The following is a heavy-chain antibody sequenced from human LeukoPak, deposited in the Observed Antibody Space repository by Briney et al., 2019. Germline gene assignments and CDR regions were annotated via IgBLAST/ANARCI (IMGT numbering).Heavy chain of an antibody. J-gene: IGHJ4*02. CDR3: ARWPSKTPSKVFDY. Sequence: ASVKVSCKASGYTFTGYYMHWVQQAPGQGLEWMGWINPNSGGTNYAQKFQGRVTMTRDTSISTAYMELSRLRSDDTAVYYCARWPSKTPSKVFDYWGQGTLVTVSS. V-gene: IGHV1-2*02. CDR2: INPNSGGT. CDR1: GYTFTGYY.